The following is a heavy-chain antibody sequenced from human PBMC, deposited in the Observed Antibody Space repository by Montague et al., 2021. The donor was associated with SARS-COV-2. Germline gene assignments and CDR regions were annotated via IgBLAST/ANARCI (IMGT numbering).Heavy chain of an antibody. V-gene: IGHV3-23*01. CDR3: AKGAKGYNYGYTDY. J-gene: IGHJ4*02. CDR2: ISGSGTTT. D-gene: IGHD5-24*01. Sequence: SLRLSCAASGFSFGGYAMSWVRQAPRKGLEWICRISGSGTTTFYADSVXGRFTISRDNSGNTLSLFMSSLRVEDTAVYYCAKGAKGYNYGYTDYWGQGTLVTVSS. CDR1: GFSFGGYA.